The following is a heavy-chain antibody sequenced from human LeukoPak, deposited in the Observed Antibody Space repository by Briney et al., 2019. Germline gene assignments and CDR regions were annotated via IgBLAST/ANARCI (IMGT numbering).Heavy chain of an antibody. CDR3: AMTGSGSYYFDY. CDR1: GFTFSTYA. D-gene: IGHD1-26*01. Sequence: GGSLRLSCAASGFTFSTYAMSWVRQAPGKGLEWVAVISYDGSNKYYADSVKGRFTISRDNSKNTLYLQMNSLRAEDTAVYYCAMTGSGSYYFDYWGQGTLVTVSS. V-gene: IGHV3-30*03. J-gene: IGHJ4*02. CDR2: ISYDGSNK.